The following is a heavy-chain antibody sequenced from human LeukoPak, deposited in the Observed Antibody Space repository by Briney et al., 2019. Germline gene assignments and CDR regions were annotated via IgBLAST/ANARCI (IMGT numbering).Heavy chain of an antibody. CDR3: ARSYYDTSGYLGVRTFDI. Sequence: GESLKISCKGSGYSFTSYWIGWVRQMPGKGLEWMGIIYPGDSDTRYIPSFQGQVTISADISTAYLQWSSLKASDTAMYYCARSYYDTSGYLGVRTFDIWGQGTMVTVSS. D-gene: IGHD3-22*01. CDR2: IYPGDSDT. CDR1: GYSFTSYW. V-gene: IGHV5-51*01. J-gene: IGHJ3*02.